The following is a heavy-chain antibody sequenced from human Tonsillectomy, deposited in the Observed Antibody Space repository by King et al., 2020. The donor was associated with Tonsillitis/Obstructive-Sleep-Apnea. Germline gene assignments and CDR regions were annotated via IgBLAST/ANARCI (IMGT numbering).Heavy chain of an antibody. CDR2: INHSGST. V-gene: IGHV4-34*01. J-gene: IGHJ4*02. CDR1: GGSFSGYY. CDR3: ARGRSYDFWSGYYRFGY. D-gene: IGHD3-3*01. Sequence: VQLQQWGAGLLKPSETLSLPCAVYGGSFSGYYWSWIRQPPGKGLEWIGEINHSGSTNYNPSLKSRVTISVDTSKNQFSLKLSSVTAADTAVYYCARGRSYDFWSGYYRFGYWGQGTLVTVSS.